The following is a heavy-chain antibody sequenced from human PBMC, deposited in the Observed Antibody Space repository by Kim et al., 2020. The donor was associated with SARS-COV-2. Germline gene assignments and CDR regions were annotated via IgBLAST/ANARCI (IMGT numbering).Heavy chain of an antibody. CDR3: AREGPYGGTGAFDK. V-gene: IGHV3-33*01. D-gene: IGHD4-17*01. CDR2: IWADRNTK. Sequence: GGSLRLSCAASRFTFSGHGMHWVRQAPGKGLEWVAVIWADRNTKYYADSVKGRFTISRDNSDNAVYLEMNSLRAEDTAIYYCAREGPYGGTGAFDKWGQGTVVTVSS. J-gene: IGHJ4*02. CDR1: RFTFSGHG.